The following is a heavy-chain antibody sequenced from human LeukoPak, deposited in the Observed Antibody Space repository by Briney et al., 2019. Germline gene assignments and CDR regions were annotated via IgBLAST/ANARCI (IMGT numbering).Heavy chain of an antibody. CDR1: GFTFSSYW. CDR2: IKQDGSEK. V-gene: IGHV3-7*01. J-gene: IGHJ4*02. CDR3: ARDRYYDSSGYYRPLDY. Sequence: LAGGSLRLSCAASGFTFSSYWMSWVRQAPGKGLEWVANIKQDGSEKYYVDSVKGRFTISRDNAKNSLYLQMNSLRAEDTAVYYCARDRYYDSSGYYRPLDYWGQGTLVTVSS. D-gene: IGHD3-22*01.